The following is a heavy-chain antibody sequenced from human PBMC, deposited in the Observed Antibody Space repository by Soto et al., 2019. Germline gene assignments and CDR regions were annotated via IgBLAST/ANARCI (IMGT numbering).Heavy chain of an antibody. CDR2: IIPIFGTA. CDR3: ARNGRGAGYNWNDLGY. V-gene: IGHV1-69*06. J-gene: IGHJ4*02. D-gene: IGHD1-20*01. Sequence: SVKVSCKASGGTFSSYAISWVRQAPGQGLEWMGGIIPIFGTANYAQKFQGRVTITADKSTSTAYMELSSLRSEDTAVYYCARNGRGAGYNWNDLGYWGQGTLVTVSS. CDR1: GGTFSSYA.